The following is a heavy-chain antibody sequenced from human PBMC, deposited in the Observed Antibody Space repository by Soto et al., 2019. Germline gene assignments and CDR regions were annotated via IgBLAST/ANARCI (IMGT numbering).Heavy chain of an antibody. J-gene: IGHJ6*02. CDR1: GYTFTSYA. CDR2: INAGNGNT. D-gene: IGHD4-17*01. CDR3: ARVPGTHDYGGNFHLYYYYGMDV. Sequence: GASVKVSCKASGYTFTSYAMHWVRQAPGQRLEWMGWINAGNGNTKYSQKFQGRVTITRDTSASTAYMELSSLRSEDTAVYYCARVPGTHDYGGNFHLYYYYGMDVWGQGTTVTVYS. V-gene: IGHV1-3*01.